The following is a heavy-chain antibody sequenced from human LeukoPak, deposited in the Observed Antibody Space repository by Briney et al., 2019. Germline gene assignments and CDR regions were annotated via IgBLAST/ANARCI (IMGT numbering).Heavy chain of an antibody. CDR2: IYTSGST. D-gene: IGHD6-19*01. Sequence: SETLSLTCTVSGGSISSYYWSWLRQPPGKGLEWLGYIYTSGSTSYNPSLKSRVTISVDTSKNQFSLKLSSVTAADTAVYYCARQGGGSSGWYPIDYWGQGTLVTVSS. CDR3: ARQGGGSSGWYPIDY. J-gene: IGHJ4*02. CDR1: GGSISSYY. V-gene: IGHV4-4*09.